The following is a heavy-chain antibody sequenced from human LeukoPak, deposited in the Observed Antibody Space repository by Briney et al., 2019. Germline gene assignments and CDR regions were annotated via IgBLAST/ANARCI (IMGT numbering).Heavy chain of an antibody. CDR2: IYTSGST. V-gene: IGHV4-61*02. D-gene: IGHD2-8*01. CDR3: ARVENGPGYNWFDP. Sequence: SETLSLTCTVSGGSISSGSYYWSWIRQPAGKGLEWIGRIYTSGSTNYNPSLKSRVTISVDTSKNQFSLKLSSVTAADTAVYYCARVENGPGYNWFDPWGQGTLVTVSS. CDR1: GGSISSGSYY. J-gene: IGHJ5*02.